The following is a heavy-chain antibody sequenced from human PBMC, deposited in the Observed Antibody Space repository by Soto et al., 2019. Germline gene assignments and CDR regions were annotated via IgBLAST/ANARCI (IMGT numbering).Heavy chain of an antibody. Sequence: QVQLVQSGAAVQKPGASVKVSCKASGYTFTSYAMHWVRQAPGQRLEWMGWINAGNGNTKYSQKFQGRVTINGETSGSSAYRALSSLRSVCTAVYYCARPPGGGGAALVWFDPWGQGTLVTVSS. J-gene: IGHJ5*02. V-gene: IGHV1-3*01. D-gene: IGHD5-18*01. CDR3: ARPPGGGGAALVWFDP. CDR2: INAGNGNT. CDR1: GYTFTSYA.